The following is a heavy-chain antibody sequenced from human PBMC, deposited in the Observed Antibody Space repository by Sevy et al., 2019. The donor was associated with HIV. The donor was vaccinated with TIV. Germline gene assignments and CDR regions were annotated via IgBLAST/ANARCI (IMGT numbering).Heavy chain of an antibody. J-gene: IGHJ3*02. D-gene: IGHD3-22*01. CDR3: AKDLYYYDSSGYYYDVAFDI. Sequence: GGSLRPSCAASGFTFSSYGMHWVRQAPGKGLEWVAVISYDGSNKYYADSVKGRFTISRDNSKNTLYLQMNSLRAEETAVYYCAKDLYYYDSSGYYYDVAFDIWGQGTMVTVSS. V-gene: IGHV3-30*18. CDR1: GFTFSSYG. CDR2: ISYDGSNK.